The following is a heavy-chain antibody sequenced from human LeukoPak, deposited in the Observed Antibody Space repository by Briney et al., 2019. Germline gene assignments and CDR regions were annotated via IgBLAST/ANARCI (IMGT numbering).Heavy chain of an antibody. J-gene: IGHJ4*02. CDR3: AKVYFRSVSGPPSR. V-gene: IGHV3-30*02. Sequence: GGSLRLSCAASGFTFSSYGMHWVRQAPGKGLEWVAFIRYDGSNKYYADSVKGRFTISRDNSKNTLYLQMNSLRAEDTAVYYCAKVYFRSVSGPPSRWGQGTLVTVPS. D-gene: IGHD2-8*01. CDR1: GFTFSSYG. CDR2: IRYDGSNK.